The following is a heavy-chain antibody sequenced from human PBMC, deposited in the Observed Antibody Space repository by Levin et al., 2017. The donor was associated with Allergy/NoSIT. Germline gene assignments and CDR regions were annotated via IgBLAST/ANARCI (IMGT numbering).Heavy chain of an antibody. V-gene: IGHV3-21*01. Sequence: GGSLRLSCVASGFTFSGDTMNWVRQAPGKGLEWVSSISSSSYYIYYADSVKGRFTISRDNAENSLYLQMDSLRAEDTAVYYCARDSSGWYALSYYYGMDVWGQGTTVTVSS. CDR1: GFTFSGDT. D-gene: IGHD6-19*01. CDR2: ISSSSYYI. CDR3: ARDSSGWYALSYYYGMDV. J-gene: IGHJ6*02.